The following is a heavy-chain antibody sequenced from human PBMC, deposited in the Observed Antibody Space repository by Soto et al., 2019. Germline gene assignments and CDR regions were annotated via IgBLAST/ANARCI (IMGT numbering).Heavy chain of an antibody. D-gene: IGHD1-26*01. CDR1: GITFTNYC. J-gene: IGHJ4*03. Sequence: EVQLVESGGGLVQAGGSLRLSCAASGITFTNYCTHWVRQAPGKGLVWVSRINSDGGKTSYADSVTGRFTISRDNARNTLYVQMNGLRVERTAGCYCARESYRSFYFDYWGQGTLVTVSS. V-gene: IGHV3-74*01. CDR3: ARESYRSFYFDY. CDR2: INSDGGKT.